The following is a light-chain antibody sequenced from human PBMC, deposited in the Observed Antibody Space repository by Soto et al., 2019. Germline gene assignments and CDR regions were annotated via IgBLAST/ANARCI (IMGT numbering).Light chain of an antibody. Sequence: RMMTQSPDTLSVSPGERATLSCRASQTVSNKLARYQHKPGQAPRLLIYDTSNRATGIPARFSGSGSGTDFTLSIIRLEPEDFAVYYCQQYDISPWTFGQGTKVDI. CDR3: QQYDISPWT. V-gene: IGKV3D-15*01. CDR2: DTS. J-gene: IGKJ1*01. CDR1: QTVSNK.